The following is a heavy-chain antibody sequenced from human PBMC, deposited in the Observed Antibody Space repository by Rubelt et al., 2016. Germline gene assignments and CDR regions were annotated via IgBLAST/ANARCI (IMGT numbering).Heavy chain of an antibody. CDR2: VKNDGSST. V-gene: IGHV3-74*01. CDR1: GFTFSNYW. D-gene: IGHD3-16*01. J-gene: IGHJ4*02. Sequence: EVQLVESGGGLVQPGGSLRLSCAASGFTFSNYWMHWVRQAPGKGLVWVSRVKNDGSSTSYADSVKGRFTISKDHAKNTLYLQMNSLGAEDTAVYYCASGSWGFYWGQGILVTVSS. CDR3: ASGSWGFY.